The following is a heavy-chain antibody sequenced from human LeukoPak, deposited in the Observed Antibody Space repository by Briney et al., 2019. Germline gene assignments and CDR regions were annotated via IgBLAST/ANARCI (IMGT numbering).Heavy chain of an antibody. Sequence: PSETLSLTCTVSGGSISSYYWSWIRQPPGKGLEWIGYIYYSGSTNYNPSLKSRVTISVDTSKNQYSLKLSSVTAAVTAVYYWARAQQLEISDYWGQGTLVTVSS. D-gene: IGHD1-1*01. V-gene: IGHV4-59*01. CDR2: IYYSGST. CDR1: GGSISSYY. J-gene: IGHJ4*02. CDR3: ARAQQLEISDY.